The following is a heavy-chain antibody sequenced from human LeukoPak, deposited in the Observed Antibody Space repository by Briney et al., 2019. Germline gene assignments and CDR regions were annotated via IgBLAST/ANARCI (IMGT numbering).Heavy chain of an antibody. Sequence: SETLSLTCTVSGGSISSSSYYWGWIRQPPGKGLEWIGSIYYSGSTYYNPSLKSRVTISVDTSKNQFSLKLSSVTAADTAVYYCARVGYSSSPRGNFYYYMDVWGKGTTVTVSS. CDR2: IYYSGST. CDR3: ARVGYSSSPRGNFYYYMDV. V-gene: IGHV4-39*07. D-gene: IGHD6-13*01. J-gene: IGHJ6*03. CDR1: GGSISSSSYY.